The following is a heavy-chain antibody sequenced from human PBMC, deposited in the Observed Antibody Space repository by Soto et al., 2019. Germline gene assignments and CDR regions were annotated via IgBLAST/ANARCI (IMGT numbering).Heavy chain of an antibody. CDR2: IYYSGST. D-gene: IGHD3-3*01. J-gene: IGHJ5*02. V-gene: IGHV4-61*01. Sequence: SETLSLICTVSGGSVSSGSYYWSWIRQPPGKGLEWIGYIYYSGSTNYNPSLKSRVTISVDTSKNQFSLKLSSVTAADTAVYYCARSIFGAVIYGSNWFDPWGQGTLVTVSS. CDR1: GGSVSSGSYY. CDR3: ARSIFGAVIYGSNWFDP.